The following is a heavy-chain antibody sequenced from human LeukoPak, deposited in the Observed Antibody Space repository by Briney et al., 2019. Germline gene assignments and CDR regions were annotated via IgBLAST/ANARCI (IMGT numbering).Heavy chain of an antibody. Sequence: PSETLSLTCTVSGGSISSYYWGWIRQPPGKGLEWIGYIYYSGSTNYNPSLKSRVTISVDTSKNQFSLKLSSVTAADTAVYYCARTYYYDSSGYHDAFDIWGQGTMVTVSS. CDR1: GGSISSYY. V-gene: IGHV4-59*01. CDR3: ARTYYYDSSGYHDAFDI. CDR2: IYYSGST. D-gene: IGHD3-22*01. J-gene: IGHJ3*02.